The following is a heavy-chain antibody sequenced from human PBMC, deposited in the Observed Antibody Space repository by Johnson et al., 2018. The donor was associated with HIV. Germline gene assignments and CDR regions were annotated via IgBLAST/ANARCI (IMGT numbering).Heavy chain of an antibody. Sequence: QVQLVESGGGVVQHGRSLRLSCAASGFTFSSYGMHWVRQAPGKGLELVGVIWYDGNKKYCADSVKGRFTISRDNSKNTLYLHMNSLRAEDTAVYYCAKAGCSTSCYDHDAFDIWGQGTMVTVSS. CDR3: AKAGCSTSCYDHDAFDI. D-gene: IGHD2-2*01. V-gene: IGHV3-33*06. CDR2: IWYDGNKK. J-gene: IGHJ3*02. CDR1: GFTFSSYG.